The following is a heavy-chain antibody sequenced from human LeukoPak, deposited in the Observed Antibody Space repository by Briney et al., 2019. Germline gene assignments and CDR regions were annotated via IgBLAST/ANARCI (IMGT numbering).Heavy chain of an antibody. CDR1: GGSISGSY. CDR3: ARRYSWFDP. CDR2: VYYTGRT. Sequence: SETLSLTCTVSGGSISGSYWDWIRQSPGKGLEWLGYVYYTGRTNYNPSLKSRLTMSVDTSTNQFSLRLSSVTAADTAVYYCARRYSWFDPWGQGTLVTVSS. J-gene: IGHJ5*02. V-gene: IGHV4-59*08.